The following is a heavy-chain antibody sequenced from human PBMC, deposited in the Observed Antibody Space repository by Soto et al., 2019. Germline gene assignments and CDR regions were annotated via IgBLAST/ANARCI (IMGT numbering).Heavy chain of an antibody. Sequence: LWNAASGVPFRSYAVHWVRKTPGKGLVWVSVISANGGTTFYADSVKGRFTISRDNSKNTLYLQMNSLRAEDTAVYYCAARIGAATMFDYWGRGTLVTVSS. CDR2: ISANGGTT. D-gene: IGHD6-13*01. CDR1: GVPFRSYA. CDR3: AARIGAATMFDY. V-gene: IGHV3-23*01. J-gene: IGHJ4*02.